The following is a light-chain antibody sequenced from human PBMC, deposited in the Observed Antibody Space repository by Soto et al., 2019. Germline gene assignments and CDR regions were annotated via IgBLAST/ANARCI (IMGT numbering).Light chain of an antibody. J-gene: IGLJ1*01. CDR2: EDS. CDR3: CSYAGSSTYV. CDR1: SSDVGRYNL. V-gene: IGLV2-23*01. Sequence: QSVLTQPASVSGSPGQSITISGTGTSSDVGRYNLVSWYQQHPGKAPKLIIHEDSKRSSGLSNRFSGSKSGNTASLTISGLQAGEEADYYCCSYAGSSTYVFGTGTKVTVL.